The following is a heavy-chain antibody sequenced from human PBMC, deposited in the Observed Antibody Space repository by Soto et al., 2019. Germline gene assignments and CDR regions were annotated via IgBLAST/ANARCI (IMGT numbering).Heavy chain of an antibody. CDR3: AQSVDTAMVTDY. D-gene: IGHD5-18*01. CDR2: IYYSGST. J-gene: IGHJ4*02. CDR1: GGSISSSSYY. Sequence: SSETLSLTCTVSGGSISSSSYYWGWIRQPPGKGLEWIGSIYYSGSTYYNPSLKSRVTISVDTSKNQFSLKLSSVTAADTAVYYCAQSVDTAMVTDYWGQGTLVTVSS. V-gene: IGHV4-39*01.